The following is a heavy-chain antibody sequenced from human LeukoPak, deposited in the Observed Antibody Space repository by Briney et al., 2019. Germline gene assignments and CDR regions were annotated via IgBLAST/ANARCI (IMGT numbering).Heavy chain of an antibody. J-gene: IGHJ5*02. CDR2: AYHSGGT. CDR1: GGSISSSHW. D-gene: IGHD6-19*01. V-gene: IGHV4-4*02. CDR3: ARDPGYSSGWNWFDP. Sequence: PSETLSLTCAVSGGSISSSHWWSWVRQPPGKGLEWIGEAYHSGGTNYNPSLKSRVTISVDKSKNQFSLMLTSVTAAGTAVYYCARDPGYSSGWNWFDPWGQGTLVTVSS.